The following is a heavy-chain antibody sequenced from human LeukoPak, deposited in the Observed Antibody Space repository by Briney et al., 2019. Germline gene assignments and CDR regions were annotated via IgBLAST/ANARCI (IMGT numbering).Heavy chain of an antibody. V-gene: IGHV1-3*01. D-gene: IGHD2-15*01. Sequence: ASVKVSCKASGYTFTSYAMHWVRQAPGQRLEWMGWINAGNGNTKYSQKFQGRATITRDTSASTAYMELSSLRSEDTAVYYCARADMVVAATYYFDYWGQGTLVTVSS. CDR3: ARADMVVAATYYFDY. J-gene: IGHJ4*02. CDR1: GYTFTSYA. CDR2: INAGNGNT.